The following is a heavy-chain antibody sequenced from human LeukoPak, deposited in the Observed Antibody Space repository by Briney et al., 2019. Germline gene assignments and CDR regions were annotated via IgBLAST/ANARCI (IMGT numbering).Heavy chain of an antibody. J-gene: IGHJ4*02. CDR2: INPKSGGT. D-gene: IGHD6-13*01. V-gene: IGHV1-2*02. Sequence: EASVKVSCKASGYTFNDHYMHWVRQAPGQGLEWMGWINPKSGGTNYAQKFQGRVTMTTDTSSSTAYMDLSSLRSDDTAVYYCARANIAVAATILYWGQGTLVTVSS. CDR3: ARANIAVAATILY. CDR1: GYTFNDHY.